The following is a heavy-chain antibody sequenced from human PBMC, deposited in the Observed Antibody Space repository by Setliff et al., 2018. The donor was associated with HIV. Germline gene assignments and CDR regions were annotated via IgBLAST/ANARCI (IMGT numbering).Heavy chain of an antibody. Sequence: ASVKVSCKASGYTLSEYYMHWVQQAPGKGLEWMGRIDPEDGETLYAEKFRGRVTMTRDTSTNTVYMELRRLRSEETAVFYCARDGGYGSGYYYADYWGQGTLVTVSS. CDR2: IDPEDGET. V-gene: IGHV1-69-2*01. D-gene: IGHD3-22*01. J-gene: IGHJ4*02. CDR1: GYTLSEYY. CDR3: ARDGGYGSGYYYADY.